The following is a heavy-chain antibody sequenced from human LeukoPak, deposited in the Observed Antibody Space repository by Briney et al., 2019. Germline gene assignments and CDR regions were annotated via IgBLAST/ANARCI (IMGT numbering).Heavy chain of an antibody. CDR3: APPPDIVVVPAAATDWFDP. D-gene: IGHD2-2*01. J-gene: IGHJ5*02. CDR2: ISSSSSYI. V-gene: IGHV3-21*01. CDR1: GFTFSSYS. Sequence: GGSPRLSCAASGFTFSSYSMNWVRQAPGKGLEWVSSISSSSSYIYYADSVKGRFTISRDNAKNSLYLQMNSLRAEDTAVYYCAPPPDIVVVPAAATDWFDPWGQGTLVTVSS.